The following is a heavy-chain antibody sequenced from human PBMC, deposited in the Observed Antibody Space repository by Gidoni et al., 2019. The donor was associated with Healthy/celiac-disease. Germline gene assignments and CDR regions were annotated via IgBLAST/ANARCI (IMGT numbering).Heavy chain of an antibody. J-gene: IGHJ4*02. Sequence: QITLKESGPTLVKPTQTLKLTCTFSGFSLSPNGVGVGWIRQPPGKALEWLTLIYWDDDKRYSPSLKNRLTITKDTSKNQVVLTMTNMDPVDTATYYCARTMVGGYCGGDCSYFDSWGQGTLVTVSS. CDR2: IYWDDDK. V-gene: IGHV2-5*02. CDR1: GFSLSPNGVG. D-gene: IGHD2-21*01. CDR3: ARTMVGGYCGGDCSYFDS.